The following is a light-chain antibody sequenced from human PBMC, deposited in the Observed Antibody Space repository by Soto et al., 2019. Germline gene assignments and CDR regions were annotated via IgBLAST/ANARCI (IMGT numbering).Light chain of an antibody. CDR1: SSDVGFYNY. CDR3: GSYAGSYTFYV. J-gene: IGLJ1*01. V-gene: IGLV2-11*01. CDR2: DVS. Sequence: QSALTQPRSVSGSPGQSVTISCTGTSSDVGFYNYVSWYQQHPGKAPKLMIYDVSKRPSGVPDRFSGSKSGNTASLTISGLQAEDEADYYCGSYAGSYTFYVFGTGTKVTVL.